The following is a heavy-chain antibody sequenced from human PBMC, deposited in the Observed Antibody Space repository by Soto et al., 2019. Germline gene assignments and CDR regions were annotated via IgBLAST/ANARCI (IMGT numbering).Heavy chain of an antibody. CDR1: VDSISSSSYY. J-gene: IGHJ4*02. Sequence: QLQLQESGPGLVKPSETLSLTCSVSVDSISSSSYYWGVMRQPPGMGLEWIGTINYSGSTYHNPSLKMRVTRSLDTSKNQFPLKVSSLTAADTAVYYCASLYGDYVPYWGQGILVSVSS. V-gene: IGHV4-39*01. CDR2: INYSGST. D-gene: IGHD4-17*01. CDR3: ASLYGDYVPY.